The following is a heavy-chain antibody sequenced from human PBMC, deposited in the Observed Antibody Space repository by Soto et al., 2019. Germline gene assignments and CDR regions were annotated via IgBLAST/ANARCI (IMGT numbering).Heavy chain of an antibody. CDR3: ARGTRGPRIAVAGNDY. D-gene: IGHD6-19*01. J-gene: IGHJ4*02. CDR1: GFTFSSYA. V-gene: IGHV3-30-3*01. CDR2: ISYDGSNK. Sequence: QVQLVESGGGVVQPGRSLRLSCAASGFTFSSYAMHWVRQAPGKGLEWVAVISYDGSNKYYADSVKGRFTISRDNSKNTLYLQMNSLRAEDTAVYYCARGTRGPRIAVAGNDYWGQGTLVTVSS.